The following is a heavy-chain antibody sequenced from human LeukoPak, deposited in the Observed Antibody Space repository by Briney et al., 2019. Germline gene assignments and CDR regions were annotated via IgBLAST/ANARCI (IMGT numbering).Heavy chain of an antibody. CDR3: ARDLISGHYTFDY. D-gene: IGHD1-26*01. CDR2: ISSTSSNI. CDR1: GYPLSSFS. J-gene: IGHJ4*02. Sequence: GGSLRLSCAASGYPLSSFSMNWVRQAPGKGLEWVTYISSTSSNIYYADSVQGRFTVSRDNVKNSLYLQMNSLRDDDTAVYYCARDLISGHYTFDYWGQGTLVTVSS. V-gene: IGHV3-48*02.